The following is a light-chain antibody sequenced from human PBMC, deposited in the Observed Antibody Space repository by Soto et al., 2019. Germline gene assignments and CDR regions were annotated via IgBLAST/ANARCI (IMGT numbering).Light chain of an antibody. V-gene: IGKV3-15*01. CDR2: GAS. Sequence: EIVMTQFPATLSVSPGERGTLSCRASQIVSSNLAWYQQKPNQAPRLLIYGASTRATGIPARFSGSGSGTEFTLTISSLQSEDFAVYYCQQYNYWPPKVTFGQGTRLEIK. CDR3: QQYNYWPPKVT. CDR1: QIVSSN. J-gene: IGKJ5*01.